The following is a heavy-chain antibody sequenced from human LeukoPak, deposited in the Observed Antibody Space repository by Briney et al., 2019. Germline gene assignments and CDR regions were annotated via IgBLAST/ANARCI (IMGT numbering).Heavy chain of an antibody. CDR3: AREGSGYDYYYYGMDV. V-gene: IGHV1-69*06. J-gene: IGHJ6*04. Sequence: SVKVSCKASGGTFSSYAISWVRQAPGQGLEWMGGIIPIFGTANYAQKFQGRVTITADKSTSTAYMELSSLRSEDTAVYYWAREGSGYDYYYYGMDVWGKGTTVTVSS. D-gene: IGHD5-12*01. CDR1: GGTFSSYA. CDR2: IIPIFGTA.